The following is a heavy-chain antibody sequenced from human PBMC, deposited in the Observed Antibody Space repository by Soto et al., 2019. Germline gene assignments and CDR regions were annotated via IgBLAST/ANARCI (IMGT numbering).Heavy chain of an antibody. V-gene: IGHV3-72*01. D-gene: IGHD3-10*01. CDR2: IKNRANSYTT. Sequence: EVQLVESGGGVVQPGGSLRLSCAASGFTFSDPYMDWVRQAPGKGLEWVGRIKNRANSYTTEYAASGKGRFTISRDDSKNSLYLQMNSLKTEDTAMYYCTRAPSYYASGSDYWGQGTLVTVSS. J-gene: IGHJ4*02. CDR3: TRAPSYYASGSDY. CDR1: GFTFSDPY.